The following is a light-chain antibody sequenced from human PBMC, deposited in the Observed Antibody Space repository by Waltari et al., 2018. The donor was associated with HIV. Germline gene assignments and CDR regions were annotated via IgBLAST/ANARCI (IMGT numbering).Light chain of an antibody. CDR1: QSVRDN. CDR3: QQYSDWPRYT. J-gene: IGKJ2*01. CDR2: AAS. Sequence: LVMTQSPLTLSVSPGETTHLPCRGSQSVRDNLAWYQQKPGQPPRLVIYAASSRADGIPAMFSGSGSGTEFTLTITSLQSVDFGVYYCQQYSDWPRYTFGGGPTWRSN. V-gene: IGKV3-15*01.